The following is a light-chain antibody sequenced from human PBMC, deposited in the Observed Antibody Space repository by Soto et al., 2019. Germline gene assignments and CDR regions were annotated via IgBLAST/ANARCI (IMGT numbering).Light chain of an antibody. CDR3: QPGHNWPLT. Sequence: EIVMTQSPATLSVSPGESATLSCRASQSISSELAWYQQKPGQPPRLLIYGASTRATGVPARFTGSGSGSDFTLTIRGLQSEDFAVYYCQPGHNWPLTFGQGTRLEI. V-gene: IGKV3-15*01. CDR2: GAS. CDR1: QSISSE. J-gene: IGKJ2*01.